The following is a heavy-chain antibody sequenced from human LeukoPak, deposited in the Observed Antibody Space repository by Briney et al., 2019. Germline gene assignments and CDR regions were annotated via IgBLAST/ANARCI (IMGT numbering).Heavy chain of an antibody. Sequence: GGSLRLSCAASGFTFSSYWMSWVRQAPGKGLEWVANIKQDGSEKYYVDSVKGRFTISRDNAKNSLYLQMNSLRAEDTAVYYCAKAVVAARPLIRYFDYWGQGTLVTVSS. J-gene: IGHJ4*02. CDR2: IKQDGSEK. CDR3: AKAVVAARPLIRYFDY. CDR1: GFTFSSYW. D-gene: IGHD6-6*01. V-gene: IGHV3-7*03.